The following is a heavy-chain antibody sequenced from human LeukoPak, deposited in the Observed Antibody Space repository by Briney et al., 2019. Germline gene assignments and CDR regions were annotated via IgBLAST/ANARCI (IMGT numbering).Heavy chain of an antibody. Sequence: PSETLSLTCTVSGGSISSYYWSWIRQPPGKGLEWIGYIYYSGSTNYNPSLKSRVTISVDTSKNQFSLKLSSVTAADTAVYYCARIRIGATLAFDIWGQGTMVTVSS. CDR2: IYYSGST. CDR3: ARIRIGATLAFDI. CDR1: GGSISSYY. D-gene: IGHD1-26*01. J-gene: IGHJ3*02. V-gene: IGHV4-59*08.